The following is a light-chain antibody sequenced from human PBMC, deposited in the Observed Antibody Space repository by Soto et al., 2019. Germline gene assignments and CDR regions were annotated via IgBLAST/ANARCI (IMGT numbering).Light chain of an antibody. CDR2: GAS. J-gene: IGKJ4*01. CDR3: HQYGSYPGLT. CDR1: QSVSSSY. V-gene: IGKV3-20*01. Sequence: DIVVTESPGTLSLCQGERATLSCRATQSVSSSYLAWYQQKPGQAPTLLIYGASSRATGIPDRFSGSGSGKDFTLTISRLAPEDFAVYYCHQYGSYPGLTFGAGTKVDIK.